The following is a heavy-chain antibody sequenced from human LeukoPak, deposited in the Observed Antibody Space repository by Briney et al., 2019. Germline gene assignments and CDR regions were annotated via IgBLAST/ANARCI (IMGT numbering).Heavy chain of an antibody. V-gene: IGHV1-18*01. CDR1: CYTFTPYG. J-gene: IGHJ5*02. CDR3: ARAWNDDDWFDP. CDR2: ISGYSGNT. D-gene: IGHD1-1*01. Sequence: GASVNVSCTASCYTFTPYGISWVRQAPGQGLEWLGWISGYSGNTNYAQNLPGRFPLTTDTSTTTAYMELRSLRFDDTAVYYCARAWNDDDWFDPWGQGTLVTVSS.